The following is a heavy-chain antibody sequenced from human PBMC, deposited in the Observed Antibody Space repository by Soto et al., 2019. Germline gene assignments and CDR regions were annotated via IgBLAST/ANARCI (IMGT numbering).Heavy chain of an antibody. V-gene: IGHV3-23*01. Sequence: EVQLLESGGGLVQPGGSLSLSCAASGFTFSSYAMSWVRQAPGKGLEWVSAISGSGGSTYYADSVKSLFTISRDNSKNTLYLKMNSLRAEDTAVYYCAKGDSYCSSTSCYAGGIDYWGQGTLVTVSS. CDR2: ISGSGGST. CDR1: GFTFSSYA. CDR3: AKGDSYCSSTSCYAGGIDY. J-gene: IGHJ4*02. D-gene: IGHD2-2*01.